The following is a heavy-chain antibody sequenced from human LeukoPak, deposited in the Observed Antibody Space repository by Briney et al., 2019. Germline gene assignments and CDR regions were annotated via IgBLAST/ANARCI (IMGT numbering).Heavy chain of an antibody. CDR2: IRSKANTYAT. CDR3: TSSGYVWDYFDY. D-gene: IGHD5-12*01. J-gene: IGHJ4*02. CDR1: GFTFSVSA. V-gene: IGHV3-73*01. Sequence: GGSLRLSCATSGFTFSVSAMHWVRQASGKGLEWVGRIRSKANTYATAYAASVKGRFTISGDDSKNTAYLQMNTLKTEDTAVYYCTSSGYVWDYFDYWGQGTLVTVSS.